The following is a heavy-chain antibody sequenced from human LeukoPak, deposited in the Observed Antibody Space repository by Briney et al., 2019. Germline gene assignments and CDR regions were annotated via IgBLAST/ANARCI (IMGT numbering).Heavy chain of an antibody. Sequence: SETLSLTCTVSGGSISSYYWSWIRQPPGKGLEWIGYIYYSGSTNYNPSLKSRLTISIDTSENQFSLKLSSVTATDTAVYYCAREYSSSSGRRAFDIWGQGTMVTVSS. D-gene: IGHD6-6*01. CDR3: AREYSSSSGRRAFDI. CDR2: IYYSGST. J-gene: IGHJ3*02. V-gene: IGHV4-59*08. CDR1: GGSISSYY.